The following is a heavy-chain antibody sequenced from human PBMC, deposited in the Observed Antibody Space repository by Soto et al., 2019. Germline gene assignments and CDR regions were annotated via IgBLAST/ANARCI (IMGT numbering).Heavy chain of an antibody. Sequence: AASVKVSCKASGYTFTSYGISWVRQAPGQGLEWMGWISAYNGNTNYAQKLQGRVTMTTDTSTSTAYMELRSLRSDDTAVYYCARGDNWNHALAFDIWGQGTMVTVSS. J-gene: IGHJ3*02. CDR2: ISAYNGNT. V-gene: IGHV1-18*01. CDR1: GYTFTSYG. D-gene: IGHD1-20*01. CDR3: ARGDNWNHALAFDI.